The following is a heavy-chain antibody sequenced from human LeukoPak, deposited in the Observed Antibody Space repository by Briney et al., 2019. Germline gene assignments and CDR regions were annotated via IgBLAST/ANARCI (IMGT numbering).Heavy chain of an antibody. CDR1: GGTFSSYA. J-gene: IGHJ4*02. V-gene: IGHV1-69*13. Sequence: SVKVSCKASGGTFSSYAISWVRQAPGQGLEWMGGIIPIFGTANYAQKFQGRVTITADESTSTAYMELSSLRSEDTAVYYCARTPYYYDSSGGGYFDYWGQGTLVTVSS. CDR3: ARTPYYYDSSGGGYFDY. CDR2: IIPIFGTA. D-gene: IGHD3-22*01.